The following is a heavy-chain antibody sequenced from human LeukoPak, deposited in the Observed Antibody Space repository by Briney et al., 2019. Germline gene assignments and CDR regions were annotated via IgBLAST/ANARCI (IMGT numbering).Heavy chain of an antibody. CDR3: ARRGSCSGGSCHGHDAFDI. J-gene: IGHJ3*02. CDR2: IYPGDSDT. D-gene: IGHD2-15*01. CDR1: GYSFTSYW. Sequence: GESLKISCKGSGYSFTSYWIGWVRQMPGKGLEWMGIIYPGDSDTRYSPSFQGQVTISADKSISTAYLQWSSLKASDTAMYYCARRGSCSGGSCHGHDAFDIWGQGTMVTVSS. V-gene: IGHV5-51*01.